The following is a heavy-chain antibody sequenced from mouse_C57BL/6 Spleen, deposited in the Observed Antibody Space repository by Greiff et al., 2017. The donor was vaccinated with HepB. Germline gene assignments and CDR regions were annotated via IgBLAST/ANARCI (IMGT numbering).Heavy chain of an antibody. V-gene: IGHV1-54*01. CDR3: ARDTTVVGGDY. J-gene: IGHJ2*01. CDR1: GYAFTNYL. D-gene: IGHD1-1*01. Sequence: VQLQQSGAELVRPGTSVKVSCKASGYAFTNYLIEWVKQRPGQGLEWIGVINPGSGGTNYNEKFKGKATLTADKSSSTAYRQLSSLTSEDSAVYCCARDTTVVGGDYWGQGTTLTVSS. CDR2: INPGSGGT.